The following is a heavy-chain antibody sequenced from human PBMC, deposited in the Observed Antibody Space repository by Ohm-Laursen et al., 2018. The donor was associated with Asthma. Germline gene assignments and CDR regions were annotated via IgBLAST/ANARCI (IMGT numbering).Heavy chain of an antibody. CDR2: INPNSGGT. CDR3: ARPKYSSSWYWSMDV. D-gene: IGHD6-13*01. Sequence: ASVKVSCKASGYTFTGYYMHWVRQAPGQGLEWMGRINPNSGGTNYAQKFQGRVTMTRDTSISTAYMELSRLRSGDTAVYYCARPKYSSSWYWSMDVWGQGTTVTVSS. J-gene: IGHJ6*02. CDR1: GYTFTGYY. V-gene: IGHV1-2*06.